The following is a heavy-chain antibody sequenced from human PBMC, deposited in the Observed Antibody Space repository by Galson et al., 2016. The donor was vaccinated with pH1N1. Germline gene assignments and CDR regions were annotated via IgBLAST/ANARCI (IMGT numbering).Heavy chain of an antibody. CDR2: IYWDDDE. D-gene: IGHD4-17*01. J-gene: IGHJ4*02. Sequence: PALVKPTQTLTLTCTFSGFSLSTSGVGVGWIRQPPGKALEWLAVIYWDDDERYSPSLKSRLTITKDTSKNQMVLTMTNMDPVDTATYYTAHSGHGDYVWYFDYWGQGTLVTVSS. V-gene: IGHV2-5*02. CDR1: GFSLSTSGVG. CDR3: AHSGHGDYVWYFDY.